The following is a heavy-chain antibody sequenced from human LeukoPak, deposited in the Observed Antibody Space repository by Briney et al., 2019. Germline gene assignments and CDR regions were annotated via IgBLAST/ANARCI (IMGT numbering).Heavy chain of an antibody. CDR1: GGSFSGYY. J-gene: IGHJ6*02. V-gene: IGHV4-34*01. D-gene: IGHD2-2*01. CDR3: ARGYCSSTSCYPSDGMDV. CDR2: INHSGST. Sequence: SETLSLTCAVYGGSFSGYYWSWIRQPPGKGLEWIGEINHSGSTNYNPSLKGRVTISVDTSKNQFSLKLSSVTAADTAVYYCARGYCSSTSCYPSDGMDVWGQGTTVTVSS.